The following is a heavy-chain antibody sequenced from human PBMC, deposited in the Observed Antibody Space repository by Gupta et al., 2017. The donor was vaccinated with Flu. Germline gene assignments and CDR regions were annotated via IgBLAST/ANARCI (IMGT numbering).Heavy chain of an antibody. Sequence: QPPGKRLEWIGYIYHSGSTNYNPSLKSRIIMSVDRSKNQFSLRLSSLTAADTAVYYCAGSGNYNYYDYWGQGTLVTVSS. CDR2: IYHSGST. D-gene: IGHD4-4*01. V-gene: IGHV4-59*01. J-gene: IGHJ4*02. CDR3: AGSGNYNYYDY.